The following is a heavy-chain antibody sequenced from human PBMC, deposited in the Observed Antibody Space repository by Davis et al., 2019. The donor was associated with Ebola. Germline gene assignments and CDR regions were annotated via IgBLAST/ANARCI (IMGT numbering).Heavy chain of an antibody. Sequence: SVKVSCKASGYTFTSYYMHWVRQAPGQGLEWMGIINPSGGSTSYAQKFQGRVIMTRDTSTSTVYMELSSLRSEDTAVYYCARAEYIAVAGYYYYYGMDVWGQGTTVTVSS. CDR3: ARAEYIAVAGYYYYYGMDV. CDR1: GYTFTSYY. J-gene: IGHJ6*02. V-gene: IGHV1-46*01. D-gene: IGHD6-19*01. CDR2: INPSGGST.